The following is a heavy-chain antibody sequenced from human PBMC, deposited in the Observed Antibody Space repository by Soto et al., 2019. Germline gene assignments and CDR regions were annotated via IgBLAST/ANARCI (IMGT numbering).Heavy chain of an antibody. V-gene: IGHV1-3*01. Sequence: QVQLVQSGAEVKKPGASVKVSCKASGYTFTSYAMHWVRQAPGQRLEWMAWINAGNGNTKYSQKFQGRVTITRDTSASTGYMELSSLRSEDTAVYYCARGFSGWDADWFDPWGQGTLVTVSS. CDR1: GYTFTSYA. CDR2: INAGNGNT. D-gene: IGHD3-22*01. J-gene: IGHJ5*02. CDR3: ARGFSGWDADWFDP.